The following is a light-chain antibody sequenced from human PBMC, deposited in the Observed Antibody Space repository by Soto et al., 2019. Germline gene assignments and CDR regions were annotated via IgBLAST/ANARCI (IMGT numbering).Light chain of an antibody. V-gene: IGKV1-39*01. CDR3: QHSYTLPYT. Sequence: DIQMTQSPSSLSSSVGDRVTITCRASQNIYSFLNWYQQKPGTAPKLLIYAASNLQRGVPSKFSGSGSGTDFTLTISSLQPEDFATYYCQHSYTLPYTFVQGTKLEI. J-gene: IGKJ2*01. CDR1: QNIYSF. CDR2: AAS.